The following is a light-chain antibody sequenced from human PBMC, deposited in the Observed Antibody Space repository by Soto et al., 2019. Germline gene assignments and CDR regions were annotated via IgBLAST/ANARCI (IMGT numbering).Light chain of an antibody. J-gene: IGKJ3*01. CDR1: QGISNY. CDR3: QKYNSAPRT. CDR2: AAS. V-gene: IGKV1-27*01. Sequence: DIQITQSPSSLSASVGDRVTITCRASQGISNYLACYQQKPGKVPKLLIYAASTLQSGVPSRFSGSGSGTDFTLTISGLQPEDVATYYCQKYNSAPRTFGPGTKVDIK.